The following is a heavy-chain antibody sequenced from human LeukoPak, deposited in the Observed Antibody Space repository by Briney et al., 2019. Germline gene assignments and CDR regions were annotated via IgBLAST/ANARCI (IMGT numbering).Heavy chain of an antibody. CDR2: INPNSGGT. CDR3: ARDQTLLWFGEATYYGMDV. D-gene: IGHD3-10*01. Sequence: ASVKVSCKASGYPFTGYYVHWVRQAPGQGLEWMGWINPNSGGTNYAQKFQGRVTMTRDTSISTAYMELSRLRSDDTAVYYCARDQTLLWFGEATYYGMDVWGQGTTVTVSS. J-gene: IGHJ6*02. V-gene: IGHV1-2*02. CDR1: GYPFTGYY.